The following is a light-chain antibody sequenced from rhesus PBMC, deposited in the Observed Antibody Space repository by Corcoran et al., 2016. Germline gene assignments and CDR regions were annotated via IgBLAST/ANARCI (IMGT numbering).Light chain of an antibody. V-gene: IGKV1-43*02. CDR2: DAS. CDR3: LPSNSDPLA. J-gene: IGKJ4*01. CDR1: QGISNY. Sequence: DIQMTQSPSSLSASVGDRVTITCRASQGISNYLSWYQQKPGKAPNLLIYDASTLQRGFPSRFSGIGSGSDFTLNSTSLQPEDFATYFGLPSNSDPLAFSGGTKVEIK.